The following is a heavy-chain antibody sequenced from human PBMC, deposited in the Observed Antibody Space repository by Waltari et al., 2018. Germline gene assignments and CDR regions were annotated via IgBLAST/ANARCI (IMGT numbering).Heavy chain of an antibody. Sequence: ESGPGLVTPSETLSLTCTVSGGSISSSSYYWGWIRQPPGKGLEWIGSIYYSGSTYYNPSLKSRVTISVDTSKNQFSLKLSSVTAADTAVYYCASLETNPDAFDIWGQGTMVTVSS. CDR2: IYYSGST. CDR3: ASLETNPDAFDI. J-gene: IGHJ3*02. CDR1: GGSISSSSYY. V-gene: IGHV4-39*01.